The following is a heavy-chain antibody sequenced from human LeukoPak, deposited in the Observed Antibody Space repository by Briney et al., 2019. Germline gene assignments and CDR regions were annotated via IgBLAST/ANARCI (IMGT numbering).Heavy chain of an antibody. V-gene: IGHV3-NL1*01. CDR3: AKLPIY. J-gene: IGHJ4*02. CDR2: SST. CDR1: GFTFSSYS. Sequence: GGSLRLSCAASGFTFSSYSMNWVRQAPGKGLEWVSVSSTYYADSVEGRFTISRDNTKNTLYLQMNSLRPEDTAVYYCAKLPIYWGQGALVTVSS.